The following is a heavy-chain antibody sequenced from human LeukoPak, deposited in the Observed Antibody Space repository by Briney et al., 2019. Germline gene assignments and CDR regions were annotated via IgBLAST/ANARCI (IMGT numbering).Heavy chain of an antibody. D-gene: IGHD5-18*01. CDR1: GYTFTSYY. CDR2: MNPNSGDT. CDR3: SRVILTSYGYDLDY. J-gene: IGHJ4*02. Sequence: ASVKLSCKASGYTFTSYYMHWVRQAPGQGLEWMGWMNPNSGDTGYAQKFQGRVTMTRNISINTAYMELNSLRSEDTAVYYFSRVILTSYGYDLDYWGQGTLVTVSS. V-gene: IGHV1-8*02.